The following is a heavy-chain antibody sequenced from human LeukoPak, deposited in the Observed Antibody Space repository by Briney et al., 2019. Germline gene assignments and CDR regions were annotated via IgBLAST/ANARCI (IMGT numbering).Heavy chain of an antibody. Sequence: PGGSLRLSCAASGFTFSGFSMNWVRQTPGKGLEWVSSISSRSSNIYYADSMKGRFTISRDNAKNSLYLQMNSLRAEDTAVYYCASVGEQLGFDYWGQGTLVTVSS. CDR3: ASVGEQLGFDY. V-gene: IGHV3-21*01. CDR1: GFTFSGFS. CDR2: ISSRSSNI. D-gene: IGHD3-10*01. J-gene: IGHJ4*02.